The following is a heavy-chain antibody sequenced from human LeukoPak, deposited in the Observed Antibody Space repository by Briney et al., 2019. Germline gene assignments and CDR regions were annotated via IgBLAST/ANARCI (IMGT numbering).Heavy chain of an antibody. CDR3: ARDEDYYDTN. J-gene: IGHJ4*02. Sequence: GRSLRLSCAASGFTVSSNYMSWVRQAPGKGLEWVSVIYSGGSTYYADSVRGRFTISRDNSKNTLYLQMNSLRAEDTAVYYCARDEDYYDTNWGQGTLVTVSS. D-gene: IGHD3-22*01. CDR1: GFTVSSNY. CDR2: IYSGGST. V-gene: IGHV3-66*01.